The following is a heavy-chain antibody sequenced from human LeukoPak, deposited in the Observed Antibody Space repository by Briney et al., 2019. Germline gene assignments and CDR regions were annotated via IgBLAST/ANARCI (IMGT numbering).Heavy chain of an antibody. J-gene: IGHJ4*02. CDR2: ISYDGSNK. D-gene: IGHD2-2*01. CDR1: GFTFSNYA. CDR3: AKDSLRTVPKASFDS. Sequence: GGSLRLSCAVSGFTFSNYAMQWVRQAPGKGLEWMSVISYDGSNKFFAESVKGRFTISRDNSKNTLFLQMNSLRAEDRAVYYCAKDSLRTVPKASFDSWGQGTLVTVSS. V-gene: IGHV3-30*04.